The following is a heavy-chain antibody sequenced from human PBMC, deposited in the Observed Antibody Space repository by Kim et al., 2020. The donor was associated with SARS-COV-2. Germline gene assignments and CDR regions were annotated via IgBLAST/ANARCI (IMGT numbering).Heavy chain of an antibody. CDR3: AKESGSGSYYAWTYYYYGMDV. J-gene: IGHJ6*02. Sequence: GGSLRLSCAASGFTFSSYGMHWVRQAPGKGLEWVAVISYDGSNKYCADSVKGRFTISRDNSKNTLYLQMNSLRAEDTAVYYCAKESGSGSYYAWTYYYYGMDVWGQGTTVTVSS. CDR2: ISYDGSNK. V-gene: IGHV3-30*18. D-gene: IGHD3-10*01. CDR1: GFTFSSYG.